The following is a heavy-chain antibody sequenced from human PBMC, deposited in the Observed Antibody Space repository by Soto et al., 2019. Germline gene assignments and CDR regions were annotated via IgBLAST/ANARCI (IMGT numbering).Heavy chain of an antibody. CDR1: GFTFSSYA. J-gene: IGHJ4*02. V-gene: IGHV3-23*01. CDR3: AKRGAGHDFDY. CDR2: ISGSGDST. D-gene: IGHD6-19*01. Sequence: EVPLLESGGGLVQPGGSLRLSCAASGFTFSSYAMSWVRQATGKGLEWVSVISGSGDSTYYADSVKGRLTISRDNSKNTLYLQMNRLRSEDTAVYNFAKRGAGHDFDYWGQGTLVTVSS.